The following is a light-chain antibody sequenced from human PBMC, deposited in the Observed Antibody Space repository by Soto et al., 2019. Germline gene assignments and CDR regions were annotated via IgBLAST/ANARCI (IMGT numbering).Light chain of an antibody. CDR2: DVS. CDR3: QQRVHWLT. J-gene: IGKJ4*01. Sequence: EVVLTQSPASLSLSPGERATLSCRASQSVSAYLAWYQQKAGQAPRLLIYDVSNRAPGIPARFTGSGSGTDFTLTISGLEPEDSAVYYCQQRVHWLTFGGGTKVDIK. CDR1: QSVSAY. V-gene: IGKV3-11*01.